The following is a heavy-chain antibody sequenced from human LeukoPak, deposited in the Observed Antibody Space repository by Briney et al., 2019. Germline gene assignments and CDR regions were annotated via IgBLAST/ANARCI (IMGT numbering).Heavy chain of an antibody. CDR3: AKVRSPRLLWFGFDY. Sequence: GGSLRLSCAASGFTVSNNYMTWVRQAPGKGLEWVSLIYSGGSTYYADSVKGRFTISRDNSKNTVYLQMNSLRAEDTAVYYCAKVRSPRLLWFGFDYWGQGTLVTVSS. CDR1: GFTVSNNY. D-gene: IGHD3-10*01. V-gene: IGHV3-66*01. J-gene: IGHJ4*02. CDR2: IYSGGST.